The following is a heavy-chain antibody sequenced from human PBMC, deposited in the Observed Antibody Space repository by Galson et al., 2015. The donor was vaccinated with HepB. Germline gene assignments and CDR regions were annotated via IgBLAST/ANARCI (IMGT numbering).Heavy chain of an antibody. Sequence: SVKVSCKASGGTFSSYAISWVRQAPVNGLEWMGGIIPIFGTANYAQKFQGRVTITADESSSTAYMALSSLRSDDTAVYYCGHARDYRSVLSAYFYCPYMGVWGKGTTVTVSS. D-gene: IGHD3-3*01. CDR1: GGTFSSYA. CDR2: IIPIFGTA. V-gene: IGHV1-69*13. CDR3: GHARDYRSVLSAYFYCPYMGV. J-gene: IGHJ6*03.